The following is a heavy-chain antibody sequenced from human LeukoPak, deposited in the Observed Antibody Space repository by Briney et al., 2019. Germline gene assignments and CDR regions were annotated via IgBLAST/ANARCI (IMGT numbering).Heavy chain of an antibody. V-gene: IGHV3-7*04. CDR3: ARVIAFRGYMDV. CDR2: INQDGTEK. J-gene: IGHJ6*03. Sequence: GGSLRLSCAASGFTFDDYAMSWVRQAPGKGLEWVANINQDGTEKYYVDSVKGRFTISRDNAKTSLYLQMNSLRAEDTAVYYCARVIAFRGYMDVWGKGTTVTVSS. D-gene: IGHD6-13*01. CDR1: GFTFDDYA.